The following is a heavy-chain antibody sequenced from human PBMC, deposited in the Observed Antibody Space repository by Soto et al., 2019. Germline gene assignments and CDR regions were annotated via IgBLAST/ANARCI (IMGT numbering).Heavy chain of an antibody. CDR3: ASELTSRAVDY. CDR1: GYTFTSYD. V-gene: IGHV1-8*01. Sequence: QVQLVQSGAEVKKPGASVKVSCKASGYTFTSYDINWVRQATGQGLEWMGWMNPNSGNTGYAQRFQGRVTMTTNTSISTAYMELISLRSEDTAVYYCASELTSRAVDYWGQGTLVTVSS. J-gene: IGHJ4*02. CDR2: MNPNSGNT. D-gene: IGHD3-16*01.